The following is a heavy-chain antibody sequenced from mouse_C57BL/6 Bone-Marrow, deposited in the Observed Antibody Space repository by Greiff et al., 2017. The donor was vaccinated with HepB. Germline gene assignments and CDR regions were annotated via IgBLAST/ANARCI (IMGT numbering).Heavy chain of an antibody. J-gene: IGHJ2*01. CDR1: GFTFSDYY. CDR3: ARAFYYGSSYYDY. CDR2: INYDGSST. V-gene: IGHV5-16*01. D-gene: IGHD1-1*01. Sequence: EVKLMESEGGLVQPGSSMKLSCTASGFTFSDYYMAWVRQVPEKGLEWVANINYDGSSTYYLDSLKSRFIISRDNAKNILYLQMSSLKSEDTATYYCARAFYYGSSYYDYWGQGTTLTVSS.